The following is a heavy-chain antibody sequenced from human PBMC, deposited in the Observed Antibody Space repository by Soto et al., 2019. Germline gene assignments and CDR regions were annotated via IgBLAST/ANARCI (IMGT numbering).Heavy chain of an antibody. CDR2: ISWNSGSI. D-gene: IGHD5-12*01. CDR3: AKGTNSGYDYYFDY. J-gene: IGHJ4*02. CDR1: GFTFDDYA. Sequence: ESGGGLLQPGRSLRLSCAASGFTFDDYAMHWVRQAPGKGLEWVSGISWNSGSIGYADSVKGRFTISRDNAKNSLYLQMNSLRAEDTALYYCAKGTNSGYDYYFDYWGQGTLVTVSS. V-gene: IGHV3-9*01.